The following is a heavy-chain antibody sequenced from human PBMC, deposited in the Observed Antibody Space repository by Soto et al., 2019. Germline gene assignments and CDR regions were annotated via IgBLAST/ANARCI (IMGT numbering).Heavy chain of an antibody. CDR2: ISSTSGTT. J-gene: IGHJ4*02. D-gene: IGHD5-18*01. CDR1: GFTFSSYS. Sequence: PGGSLRLSCAASGFTFSSYSMNWVRQAPGKGLEWVSYISSTSGTTYYTDSVKGRFTISRDNAKNSLYLQMNSLRVEDTAVYYCARDRYGRIFDYWGQGTLVTVSS. V-gene: IGHV3-48*01. CDR3: ARDRYGRIFDY.